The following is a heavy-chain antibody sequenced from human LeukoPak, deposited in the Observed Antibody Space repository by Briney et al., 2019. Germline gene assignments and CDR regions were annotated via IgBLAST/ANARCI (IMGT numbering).Heavy chain of an antibody. V-gene: IGHV1-2*06. CDR1: GYTLTGYY. CDR3: ARASRVVYSGSYFYMY. D-gene: IGHD1-26*01. CDR2: INPNSGGT. J-gene: IGHJ4*02. Sequence: ASVKVSCKASGYTLTGYYMHWVRQAPGQGLEWMGRINPNSGGTNYAQKFQGRVTMTRDTSISTAYMELSRLRSDDTAVYYCARASRVVYSGSYFYMYWGQGTLVTASS.